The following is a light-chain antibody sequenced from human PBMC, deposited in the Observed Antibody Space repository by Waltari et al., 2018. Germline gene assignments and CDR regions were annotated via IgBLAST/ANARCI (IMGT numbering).Light chain of an antibody. V-gene: IGKV3-20*01. CDR3: QKYGSLPAT. Sequence: EIMLTQSPGTLSLSPGERATLSCRASQNINKYLAWYQHKPGQAPRILIYDASSRATGIPDRFRCSGSGTDFSLTISRLEPEDFAVYYCQKYGSLPATFGQGTKVEIK. J-gene: IGKJ1*01. CDR2: DAS. CDR1: QNINKY.